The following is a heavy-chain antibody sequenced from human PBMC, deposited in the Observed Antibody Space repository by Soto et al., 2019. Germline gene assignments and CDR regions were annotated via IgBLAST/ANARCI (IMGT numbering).Heavy chain of an antibody. CDR2: IYYSGST. J-gene: IGHJ6*02. V-gene: IGHV4-59*01. CDR3: ASHRLGSSGLDYYYGMDV. CDR1: GGSISSYY. Sequence: SETLSLTCTVSGGSISSYYWSWIRQPPGKGLEWIGYIYYSGSTNYNPSLKSRVTISVDTSKNQFSLKLSSVTAADTAVYYCASHRLGSSGLDYYYGMDVWGQGTTVTVSS. D-gene: IGHD6-6*01.